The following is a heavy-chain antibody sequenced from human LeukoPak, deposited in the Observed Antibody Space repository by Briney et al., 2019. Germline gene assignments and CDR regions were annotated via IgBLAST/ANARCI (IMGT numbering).Heavy chain of an antibody. J-gene: IGHJ5*02. V-gene: IGHV4-61*01. CDR3: ARGPLIPATAIDNWFDP. Sequence: SETLSLTCTVSGGSVSSGSYYWSWIRQPPGKGLEWIGYIYYSGSTNYNPSLKSRATISLDTSKNQFSLKLSSATAADTAVYYCARGPLIPATAIDNWFDPWGQGTLVTVSS. D-gene: IGHD2-2*02. CDR1: GGSVSSGSYY. CDR2: IYYSGST.